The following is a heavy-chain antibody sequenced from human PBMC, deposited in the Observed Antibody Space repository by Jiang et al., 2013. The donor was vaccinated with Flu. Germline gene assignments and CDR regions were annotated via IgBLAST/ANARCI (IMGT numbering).Heavy chain of an antibody. D-gene: IGHD3-22*01. V-gene: IGHV1-18*01. J-gene: IGHJ4*02. CDR3: ARVMDYYESNGDYRGAYFDY. CDR2: ITALNGNT. Sequence: GAEVKKPGASVRVSCEASGYTLTTYGITWVRQAPGQGLEWLGWITALNGNTKYAHKFQGRVTMSTDSATSTAYMDLRSLRSDDTAVYYCARVMDYYESNGDYRGAYFDYWGQGTLVIVSS. CDR1: GYTLTTYG.